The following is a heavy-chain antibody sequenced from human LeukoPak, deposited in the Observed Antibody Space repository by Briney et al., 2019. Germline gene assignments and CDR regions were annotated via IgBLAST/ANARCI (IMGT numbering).Heavy chain of an antibody. Sequence: ASVKVSCKASGYTFTSYDINWVRQGTGQGLEWMGWMNPNSGNTGYAQKFQGRVTMTRNTSISTAYMELSSLRSEDTAVYYCARDLWFGEFPYGMDVWGQGTTVTVSS. J-gene: IGHJ6*02. D-gene: IGHD3-10*01. CDR2: MNPNSGNT. CDR3: ARDLWFGEFPYGMDV. V-gene: IGHV1-8*01. CDR1: GYTFTSYD.